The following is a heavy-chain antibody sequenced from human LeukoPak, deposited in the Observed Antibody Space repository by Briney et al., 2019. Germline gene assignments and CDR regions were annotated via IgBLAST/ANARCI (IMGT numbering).Heavy chain of an antibody. CDR1: GGSISNYY. V-gene: IGHV4-4*07. J-gene: IGHJ3*02. Sequence: ASETLSLTCTVSGGSISNYYWNWIRQPAGKGLERIGRIDTSWSTNYNPSLKSRVTMSVDTSKNQFSLKVTSVTAADTAVYYCARVCGSATNYRLCGFDIWGQGTVVTVSS. D-gene: IGHD3-10*01. CDR2: IDTSWST. CDR3: ARVCGSATNYRLCGFDI.